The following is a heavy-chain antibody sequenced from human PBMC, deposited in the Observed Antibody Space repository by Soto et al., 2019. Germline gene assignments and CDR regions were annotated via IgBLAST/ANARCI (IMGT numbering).Heavy chain of an antibody. CDR3: AKDRGGVRYSYGLSPRNWFDP. D-gene: IGHD5-18*01. CDR1: GFTFSSYA. J-gene: IGHJ5*02. CDR2: ISGSGGST. V-gene: IGHV3-23*01. Sequence: EVQLLESGGGLVQPGGSLRLSCAASGFTFSSYAMSWVRQAPGKGLEWVSAISGSGGSTYYADSVKGRFTISRDNSKNTLYLQMNSLRAEDTAVYYCAKDRGGVRYSYGLSPRNWFDPWGQGTLVTVSS.